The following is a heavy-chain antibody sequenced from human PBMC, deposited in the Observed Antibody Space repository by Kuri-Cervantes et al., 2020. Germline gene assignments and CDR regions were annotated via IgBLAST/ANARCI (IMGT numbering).Heavy chain of an antibody. V-gene: IGHV3-43*01. CDR3: AKDKGSGSYNYYYGMDV. CDR2: ISWDGGST. J-gene: IGHJ6*02. Sequence: GGSLRLSCAASGFTFDDYTMHWVRQAPGKGLEWVSLISWDGGSTYYADSVKGRFTISRDSSKNSLYLQMNSLRTEDTALYYCAKDKGSGSYNYYYGMDVWGQGTTVTVSS. CDR1: GFTFDDYT. D-gene: IGHD3-10*01.